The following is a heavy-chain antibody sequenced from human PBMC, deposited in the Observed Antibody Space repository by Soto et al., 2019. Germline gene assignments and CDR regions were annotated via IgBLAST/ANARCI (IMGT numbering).Heavy chain of an antibody. J-gene: IGHJ6*03. CDR3: ARVVRYFDWLLSPPHDYYYYYMDV. CDR1: GFTFSDYY. CDR2: ISSSGSTI. Sequence: GGSLRLSCAASGFTFSDYYMSWIRQAPGKGLEWVSYISSSGSTIYYADSVKGRFTISRDNAKNSLYLQMNSLRAEDTAVYYCARVVRYFDWLLSPPHDYYYYYMDVWGKGTTVTVSS. D-gene: IGHD3-9*01. V-gene: IGHV3-11*01.